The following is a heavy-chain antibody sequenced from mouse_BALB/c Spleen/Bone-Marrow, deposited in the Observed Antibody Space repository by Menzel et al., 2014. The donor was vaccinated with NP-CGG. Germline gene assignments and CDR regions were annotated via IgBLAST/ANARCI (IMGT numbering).Heavy chain of an antibody. Sequence: VQLQQSGAELVKPGASVKLSCKASGYTFARYYMYWVKQRPGQGLEWIGGINPYNGGTHFNEKFESKATLTVDKSSSTAYMQLNSLTSEDSAVYYCSLLGDYWGQGTTLTVSS. V-gene: IGHV1-53*01. CDR2: INPYNGGT. CDR3: SLLGDY. J-gene: IGHJ2*01. CDR1: GYTFARYY. D-gene: IGHD1-1*01.